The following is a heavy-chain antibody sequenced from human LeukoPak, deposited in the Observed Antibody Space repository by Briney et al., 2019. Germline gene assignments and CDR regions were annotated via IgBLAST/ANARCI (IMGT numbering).Heavy chain of an antibody. J-gene: IGHJ4*02. D-gene: IGHD2-2*01. Sequence: GGSLRLSCAASGFTFSSYSMNWVRQAPGKGLEWVAVISYDGSNKYYADSVKGRFTISRDNSKNTLYLQMNSLRAEDTAVYYCAKAGVVVPAGWGQGTLVTVSS. CDR1: GFTFSSYS. CDR3: AKAGVVVPAG. V-gene: IGHV3-30*18. CDR2: ISYDGSNK.